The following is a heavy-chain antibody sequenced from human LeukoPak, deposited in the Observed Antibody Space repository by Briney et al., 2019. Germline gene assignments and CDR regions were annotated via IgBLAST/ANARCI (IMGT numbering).Heavy chain of an antibody. J-gene: IGHJ5*02. V-gene: IGHV4-30-4*08. Sequence: WVRQAPGKGLEWIAYMYYSGSTYYNPSLKSRVTISLDTSKNQFSLKLSSVTAADTAVYYCARPYYYDSRIDPWGQGTLVTVSS. CDR2: MYYSGST. D-gene: IGHD3-22*01. CDR3: ARPYYYDSRIDP.